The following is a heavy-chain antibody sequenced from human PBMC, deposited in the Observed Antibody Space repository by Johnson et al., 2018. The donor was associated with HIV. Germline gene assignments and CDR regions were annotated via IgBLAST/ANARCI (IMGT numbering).Heavy chain of an antibody. J-gene: IGHJ3*02. CDR3: ARTLGFGTEDAFDI. CDR1: GFTFSTYG. CDR2: ISYDGSNK. Sequence: QVQLMESGGGVVQPGRSLRLSCAASGFTFSTYGMHWVRQAPGKGLEWVGVISYDGSNKYYGDSVKGRFTISRDNSKNSLYLQMNSLRAGDTAVYYCARTLGFGTEDAFDIWGQGTMVTVSS. V-gene: IGHV3-30*03. D-gene: IGHD3-10*01.